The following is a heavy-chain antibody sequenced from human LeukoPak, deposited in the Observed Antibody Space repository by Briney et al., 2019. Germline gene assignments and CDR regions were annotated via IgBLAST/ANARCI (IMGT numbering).Heavy chain of an antibody. Sequence: PSGTLSLTCAVSGGSISSSNWWSWVRQPPGKGLEWIGEIYHSGSTNYNPSLKSRVTISVDKSKNQFSLKLSSVTAADTAVYYCARRGQYCSGGTCFAASYYFDCWGQGTLVTVSS. J-gene: IGHJ4*02. V-gene: IGHV4-4*02. CDR3: ARRGQYCSGGTCFAASYYFDC. CDR2: IYHSGST. D-gene: IGHD2-15*01. CDR1: GGSISSSNW.